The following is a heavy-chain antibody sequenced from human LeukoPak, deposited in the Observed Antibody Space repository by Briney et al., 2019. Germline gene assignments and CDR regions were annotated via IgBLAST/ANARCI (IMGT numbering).Heavy chain of an antibody. CDR1: GYTFTSYD. CDR3: ARGRYYDSSGYYPDAFDI. CDR2: MNPNSGNT. V-gene: IGHV1-8*03. J-gene: IGHJ3*02. D-gene: IGHD3-22*01. Sequence: ASVKVSCKASGYTFTSYDISWVRQATGQGLEWMGWMNPNSGNTGYAQKFQGRVTITRNTSISTAYMELSSLRSEDTAVYYCARGRYYDSSGYYPDAFDIWGQGTMVTVSS.